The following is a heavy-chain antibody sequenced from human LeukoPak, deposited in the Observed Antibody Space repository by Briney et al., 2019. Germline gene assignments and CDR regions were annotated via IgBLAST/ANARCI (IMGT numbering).Heavy chain of an antibody. Sequence: PSQTLSLTCAVSGGSISSGGYSWSWIRQPPGKGLEWIGYIYHSGSTYYNPSLKSRVTISVDRSKNQFSLKLSSVTAADTAVYYCARASIQSYYFDYWGQGTLVTVSS. CDR3: ARASIQSYYFDY. V-gene: IGHV4-30-2*01. D-gene: IGHD6-6*01. CDR1: GGSISSGGYS. J-gene: IGHJ4*02. CDR2: IYHSGST.